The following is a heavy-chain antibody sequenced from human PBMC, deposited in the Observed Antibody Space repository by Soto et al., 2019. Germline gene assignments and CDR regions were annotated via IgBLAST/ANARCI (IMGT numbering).Heavy chain of an antibody. D-gene: IGHD3-10*01. Sequence: GGSLRLSCAASGFTFSSYSMNWVRQAPGKGLEWVSYISSSSSTIYYADSVKGRFTISRDNAKNSLYLQMNSLRAEDTAVYYCARPFGLNAFDIWGQGTMVTVSS. CDR2: ISSSSSTI. CDR1: GFTFSSYS. J-gene: IGHJ3*02. V-gene: IGHV3-48*01. CDR3: ARPFGLNAFDI.